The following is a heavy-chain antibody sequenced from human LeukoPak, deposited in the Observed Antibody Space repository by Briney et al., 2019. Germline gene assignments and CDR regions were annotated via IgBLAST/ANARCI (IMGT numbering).Heavy chain of an antibody. Sequence: GGSLRLSCAASEFSVGSNYMTWVRQALGKGLEWVSGINWNGGSTGYADSVKGRFTISRDNAKNSLYLQMNSLRAEDTAVYYCATFGSSVPWGQGTLVTVSS. D-gene: IGHD3-3*01. CDR2: INWNGGST. J-gene: IGHJ5*02. CDR3: ATFGSSVP. CDR1: EFSVGSNY. V-gene: IGHV3-20*04.